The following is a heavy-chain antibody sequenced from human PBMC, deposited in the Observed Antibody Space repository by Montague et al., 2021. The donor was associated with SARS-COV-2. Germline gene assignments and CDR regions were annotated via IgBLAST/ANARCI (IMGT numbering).Heavy chain of an antibody. CDR1: GDSMTDSY. D-gene: IGHD1-1*01. Sequence: SETLSLTCTVSGDSMTDSYWSWIRQHPGKGLEYIGYNYVSGSTKYNPSLKSRLTISVDTSKNQFSLKLSSVTAADTAVYFCTRLSLGWNTDWGQGTLVTVSS. J-gene: IGHJ1*01. CDR3: TRLSLGWNTD. CDR2: NYVSGST. V-gene: IGHV4-59*08.